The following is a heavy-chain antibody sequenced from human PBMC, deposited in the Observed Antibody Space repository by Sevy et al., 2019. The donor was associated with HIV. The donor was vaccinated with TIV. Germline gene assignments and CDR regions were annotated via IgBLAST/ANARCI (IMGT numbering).Heavy chain of an antibody. CDR3: VRELSSGAYYPFDY. CDR1: GFAFSSNW. J-gene: IGHJ4*02. Sequence: GGSLRLSCAASGFAFSSNWMHWVRQAPGKGLVWVSRINGDGSVPKYADSVRGRFTISRDGAKNTLYLQMNSLRADDTAVYYCVRELSSGAYYPFDYWGQGTLVTVSS. V-gene: IGHV3-74*01. D-gene: IGHD6-19*01. CDR2: INGDGSVP.